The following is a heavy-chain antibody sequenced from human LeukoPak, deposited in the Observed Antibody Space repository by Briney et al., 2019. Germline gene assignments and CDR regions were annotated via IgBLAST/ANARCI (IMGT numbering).Heavy chain of an antibody. D-gene: IGHD1-1*01. J-gene: IGHJ3*02. CDR2: IYHSGST. Sequence: SETLSLTCTVSGYSISSGYYWGWIRQPPGKGLEWIGSIYHSGSTYYNPSLKSRVTISVDTSKNQFSLKLSSVTAADTAVYYCARDRENWNDGRGAFDIWGQGTMVTVSS. CDR3: ARDRENWNDGRGAFDI. V-gene: IGHV4-38-2*02. CDR1: GYSISSGYY.